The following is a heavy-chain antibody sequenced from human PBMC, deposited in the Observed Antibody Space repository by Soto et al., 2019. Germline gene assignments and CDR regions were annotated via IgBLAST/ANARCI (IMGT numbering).Heavy chain of an antibody. D-gene: IGHD6-13*01. V-gene: IGHV3-33*01. Sequence: QVQLVESGGGVVQPGRSLRLSCAASGFTFSSYGMHWVRQAPGKGLEWVAVIGYDGSNKYYADSVKGRFTISRDNSKNTLYLQMNSLRAEDTAVYYCARDLGRDSSSWEYYFDYWGQGTLVTVSS. CDR1: GFTFSSYG. CDR3: ARDLGRDSSSWEYYFDY. CDR2: IGYDGSNK. J-gene: IGHJ4*02.